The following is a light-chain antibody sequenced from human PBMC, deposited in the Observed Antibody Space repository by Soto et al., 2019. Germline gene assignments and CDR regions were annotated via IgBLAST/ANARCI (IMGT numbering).Light chain of an antibody. CDR1: QSVLYNSNNKNH. CDR2: GAS. CDR3: QQYYGIPFT. J-gene: IGKJ2*01. V-gene: IGKV4-1*01. Sequence: DFVMTQAPDSLAVSLGERATINCKSSQSVLYNSNNKNHLGWFQQKPGHPPKLLIYGASFRPSGVPDRFSGSGSGTDFTLTISSLQAEDLAVYYCQQYYGIPFTFGQGTKLEI.